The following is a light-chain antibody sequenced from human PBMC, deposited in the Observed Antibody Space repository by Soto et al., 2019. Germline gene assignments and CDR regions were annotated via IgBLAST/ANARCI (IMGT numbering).Light chain of an antibody. J-gene: IGKJ1*01. CDR2: DAS. Sequence: DIQMTQSPSTLSASVGDRVTITCRASQSMSTWLAWYQQKPGKAPKLLIYDASSLESGVPSRFSGSGSGTEFTLTISSLQPDDFATSYCKQYHSYSTFGQGTKVEIK. V-gene: IGKV1-5*01. CDR3: KQYHSYST. CDR1: QSMSTW.